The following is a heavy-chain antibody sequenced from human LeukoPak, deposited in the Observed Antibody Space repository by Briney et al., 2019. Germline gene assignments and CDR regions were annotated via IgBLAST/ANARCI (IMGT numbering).Heavy chain of an antibody. Sequence: PGGSLRLSCAASGFTFSSYSMNWVRRAPGKGLEWVSYISSSSSTIYYADSVKGRFTISRDNAKNSLYLQMNSLRAEDTAVYYCASHPRYYYDSSGDYWGQGTLVTVSS. J-gene: IGHJ4*02. CDR3: ASHPRYYYDSSGDY. CDR2: ISSSSSTI. D-gene: IGHD3-22*01. CDR1: GFTFSSYS. V-gene: IGHV3-48*01.